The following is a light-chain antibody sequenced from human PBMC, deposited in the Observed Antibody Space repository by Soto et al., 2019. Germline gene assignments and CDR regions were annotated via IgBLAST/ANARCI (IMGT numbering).Light chain of an antibody. CDR3: QHYNIWPHMLA. CDR2: DTS. Sequence: DIVLTQSPATLSASPGKRATLSCRASQSVSSNLAWYQQKPGQAPRLLIYDTSTRATDIPARLSGSGSGTEFTLNISSLQSEDFAVYYCQHYNIWPHMLAFGGGTKVEI. V-gene: IGKV3-15*01. J-gene: IGKJ4*01. CDR1: QSVSSN.